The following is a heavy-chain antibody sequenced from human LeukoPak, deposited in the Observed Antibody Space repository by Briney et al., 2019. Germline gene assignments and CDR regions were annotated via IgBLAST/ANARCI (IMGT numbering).Heavy chain of an antibody. Sequence: SETLSLTCTVSGGSISSSSYYWGWIRQPPGKGLEWIGSIYYSGRTNYNPSLKSRVTISVDTSKNQFSLRLSSVTAADTAVYYCARDPKPPAAPWENWFDPWGQGTLVTVSS. CDR1: GGSISSSSYY. CDR2: IYYSGRT. CDR3: ARDPKPPAAPWENWFDP. V-gene: IGHV4-39*07. J-gene: IGHJ5*02. D-gene: IGHD2-2*01.